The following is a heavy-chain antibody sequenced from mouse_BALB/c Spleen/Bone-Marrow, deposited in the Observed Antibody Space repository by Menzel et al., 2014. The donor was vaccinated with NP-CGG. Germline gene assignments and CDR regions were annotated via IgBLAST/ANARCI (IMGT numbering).Heavy chain of an antibody. CDR1: GFGFNSYG. D-gene: IGHD2-4*01. Sequence: DVMLVESGGGLVKSGGSLKLSCAASGFGFNSYGMSWVRQTPEKRLEWVATISGGGSYTFYPDSVKGRFTISRDNAKNNLYLQLSSLRSEDTALYYCARHAYYDQTEVSFVYWGQGTLVTVSA. J-gene: IGHJ3*01. V-gene: IGHV5-9-2*01. CDR3: ARHAYYDQTEVSFVY. CDR2: ISGGGSYT.